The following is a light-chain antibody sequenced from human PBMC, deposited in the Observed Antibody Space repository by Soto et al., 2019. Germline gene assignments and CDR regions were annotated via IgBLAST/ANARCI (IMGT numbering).Light chain of an antibody. Sequence: DIQMTQSPSTLSASVGDRVIITCRASQSISNWLAWYQQRPGKAPRLLIYKASNLESGVPSRFSGSGSGTEFTLIITSLQPDDSATYYCQQYNSYSEAFGQGTKVDIK. CDR1: QSISNW. CDR3: QQYNSYSEA. V-gene: IGKV1-5*03. J-gene: IGKJ1*01. CDR2: KAS.